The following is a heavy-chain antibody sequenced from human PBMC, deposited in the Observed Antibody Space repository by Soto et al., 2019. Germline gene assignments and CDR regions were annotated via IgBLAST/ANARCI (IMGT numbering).Heavy chain of an antibody. D-gene: IGHD6-19*01. Sequence: EVQLVQSGAEVKKPGESLRISCKGSGYSFTSYWISWVRQMPGKGLEWMGRIDPSDSYTNYSPSFQGHVTISADKSNSTAYLQWSSLKASDTAMYYCARPTRPGYSSGWYYYWGQGTLVTVSS. J-gene: IGHJ4*02. CDR1: GYSFTSYW. CDR3: ARPTRPGYSSGWYYY. V-gene: IGHV5-10-1*03. CDR2: IDPSDSYT.